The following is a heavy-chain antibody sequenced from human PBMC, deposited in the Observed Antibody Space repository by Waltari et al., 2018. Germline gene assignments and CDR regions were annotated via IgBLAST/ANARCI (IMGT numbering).Heavy chain of an antibody. Sequence: QVQLQESGPGLVKPSETLSLTCAVSGYSISSGYYWGWIRQPPGKGLEWIGSIYHSGSTYYNPSLKSRVTRSVDTSKNQFSLKLSSVTAADTAVYYCARRGNDYGDYAYLAFDIWGQGTMVTVSS. J-gene: IGHJ3*02. CDR3: ARRGNDYGDYAYLAFDI. CDR2: IYHSGST. V-gene: IGHV4-38-2*01. CDR1: GYSISSGYY. D-gene: IGHD4-17*01.